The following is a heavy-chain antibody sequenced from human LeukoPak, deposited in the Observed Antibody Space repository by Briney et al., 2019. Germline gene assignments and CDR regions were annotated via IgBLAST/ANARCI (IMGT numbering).Heavy chain of an antibody. Sequence: GGSLRLSCAASGFTFSSYRTTWVRQAPGKGLEWVSSISSSSSYIYYADSVKGRFTISRDNSKNTLYLQMNSLRAEDTAVYYCAKDLWLPLDYWGQGTLVTVSS. J-gene: IGHJ4*02. CDR2: ISSSSSYI. CDR1: GFTFSSYR. CDR3: AKDLWLPLDY. D-gene: IGHD6-19*01. V-gene: IGHV3-21*04.